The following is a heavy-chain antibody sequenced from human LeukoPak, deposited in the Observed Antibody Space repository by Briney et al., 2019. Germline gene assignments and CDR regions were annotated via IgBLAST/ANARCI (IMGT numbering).Heavy chain of an antibody. CDR2: VFYTGST. D-gene: IGHD3-9*01. V-gene: IGHV4-59*08. CDR3: AGTTGRGVDDAFDI. Sequence: PSETLSLTCTVSGGSISSYYWTWIRQPPGKGLEWIGYVFYTGSTNYNPSLKSRVTISVDTSKNQFSLRLSSMTAADTAVYYCAGTTGRGVDDAFDIWGQGTMVTVSS. J-gene: IGHJ3*02. CDR1: GGSISSYY.